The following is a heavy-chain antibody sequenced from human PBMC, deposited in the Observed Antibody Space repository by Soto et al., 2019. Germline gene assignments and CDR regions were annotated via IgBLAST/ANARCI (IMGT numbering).Heavy chain of an antibody. V-gene: IGHV4-34*01. D-gene: IGHD3-10*01. CDR1: GGSFSGYY. J-gene: IGHJ6*03. Sequence: SETLSLTCAVYGGSFSGYYWSWIRQPPGKGLEWIGEINHSGSTNYNPSLKSRVTISVDTSKNQFSLKLSSVTAADTAVYYCARGSSSRVRVRYYYYYMDVWGKGTTVTVSS. CDR2: INHSGST. CDR3: ARGSSSRVRVRYYYYYMDV.